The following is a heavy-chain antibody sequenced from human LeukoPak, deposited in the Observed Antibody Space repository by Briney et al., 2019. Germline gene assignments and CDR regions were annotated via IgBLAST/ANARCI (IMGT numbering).Heavy chain of an antibody. Sequence: PGGSLRLSCAASGFTFSSYAMHWVRQAPGKGLEWVAFIRYGGSNKYYADSVKGRFTISRDNAKNSLYLQMNSLRAEDTAVYYCGRYYYYYYMDVWGKGTTVTVSS. J-gene: IGHJ6*03. V-gene: IGHV3-30*02. CDR3: GRYYYYYYMDV. CDR2: IRYGGSNK. CDR1: GFTFSSYA.